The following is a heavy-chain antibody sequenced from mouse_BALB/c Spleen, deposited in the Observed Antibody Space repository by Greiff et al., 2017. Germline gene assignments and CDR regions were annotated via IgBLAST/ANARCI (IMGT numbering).Heavy chain of an antibody. Sequence: EVQLVESGPGLVKPSQSLSLTCTVTGYSITSDYAWNWIRQFPGNKLEWMGYISYSGSTSYNPSLKSRISITRDTSKNQFFLQLNSVTTEDTATYYCARDPYYYGSSWFAYWGQGTLVTVSA. J-gene: IGHJ3*01. CDR2: ISYSGST. D-gene: IGHD1-1*01. CDR3: ARDPYYYGSSWFAY. CDR1: GYSITSDYA. V-gene: IGHV3-2*02.